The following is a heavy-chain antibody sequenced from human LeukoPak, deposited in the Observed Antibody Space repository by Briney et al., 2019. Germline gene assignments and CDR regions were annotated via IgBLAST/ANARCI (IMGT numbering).Heavy chain of an antibody. Sequence: ASVTASCKPSGYTFTSYAMHWVRQAPGQRLEWMGWTNAGNGNTKYSQKFQGRVTITRDTSASTAYMELSSLRSEDTAVYYCARGAGEVWFGELFPLDYWGQGTLVTVSS. CDR3: ARGAGEVWFGELFPLDY. V-gene: IGHV1-3*01. D-gene: IGHD3-10*01. CDR1: GYTFTSYA. J-gene: IGHJ4*02. CDR2: TNAGNGNT.